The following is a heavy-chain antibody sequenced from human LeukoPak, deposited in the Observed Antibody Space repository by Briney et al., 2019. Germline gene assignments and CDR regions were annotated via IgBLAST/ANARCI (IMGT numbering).Heavy chain of an antibody. D-gene: IGHD4-23*01. V-gene: IGHV3-23*01. Sequence: GGSLRLSCAASGFTFSTYAMSWVRQAPGKGLECVSALSGNGNTIYYADSVKGRFTISRDNSKNTLSLQMNSLRAEDTAVYYCAKALYGGHDYWGQGTLVTVSS. CDR3: AKALYGGHDY. CDR2: LSGNGNTI. CDR1: GFTFSTYA. J-gene: IGHJ4*02.